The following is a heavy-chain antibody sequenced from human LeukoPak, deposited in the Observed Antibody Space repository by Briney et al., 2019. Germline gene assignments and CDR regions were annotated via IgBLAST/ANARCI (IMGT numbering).Heavy chain of an antibody. D-gene: IGHD5-18*01. Sequence: GRSLRLSCTASGFTFGDYAMSWFRQAPGKGLEWVGFIRSKAYGGTTEYAASVKCRFTISRDDSKRIAYLQMSSLKTEDTAVYYCTRRGYSYGPPKIWGQGTLVTVSS. CDR3: TRRGYSYGPPKI. CDR2: IRSKAYGGTT. J-gene: IGHJ4*02. V-gene: IGHV3-49*03. CDR1: GFTFGDYA.